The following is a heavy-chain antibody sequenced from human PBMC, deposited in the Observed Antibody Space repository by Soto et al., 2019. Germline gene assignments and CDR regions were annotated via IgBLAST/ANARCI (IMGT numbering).Heavy chain of an antibody. Sequence: PGESLKISCQGSGYSFTSYWIGWVRQMPGKGLEWMGIIYPGDSDTRYSPSFQGQVTISADKSISTAYLQWSSLKASDTAMYYCARHPRAGFSVPYYYYYGMDVWGQGTTVTVSS. V-gene: IGHV5-51*01. CDR2: IYPGDSDT. CDR3: ARHPRAGFSVPYYYYYGMDV. D-gene: IGHD3-10*01. CDR1: GYSFTSYW. J-gene: IGHJ6*02.